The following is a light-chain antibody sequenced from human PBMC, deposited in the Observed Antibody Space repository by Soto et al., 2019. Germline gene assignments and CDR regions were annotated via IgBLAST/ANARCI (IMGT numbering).Light chain of an antibody. CDR3: HHYDAVMWT. Sequence: EIVLTQSPGTLSLSPGERVTLSCRASQSVRSNLDWYQQKPGQSPRLLIYGASTRATGIPDRFSGSGSGTDFTLTISRLEAEDFAVYYCHHYDAVMWTFGQGTKVEIK. CDR1: QSVRSN. J-gene: IGKJ1*01. CDR2: GAS. V-gene: IGKV3-20*01.